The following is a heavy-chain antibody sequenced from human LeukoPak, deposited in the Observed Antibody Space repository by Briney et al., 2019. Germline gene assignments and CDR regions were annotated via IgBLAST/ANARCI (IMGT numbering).Heavy chain of an antibody. D-gene: IGHD3-22*01. V-gene: IGHV3-48*03. CDR1: GFTFSSYE. CDR3: ARGGGYYYDSSGYYYDY. CDR2: ISSSGSTI. J-gene: IGHJ4*02. Sequence: GGSLRLSCAASGFTFSSYEMNWVRQAPGKGLEWVSYISSSGSTIYYADSVKGRFTISSDNAKNSLYLQMNSLRAEDTAVYYCARGGGYYYDSSGYYYDYWGQGTLVTVSS.